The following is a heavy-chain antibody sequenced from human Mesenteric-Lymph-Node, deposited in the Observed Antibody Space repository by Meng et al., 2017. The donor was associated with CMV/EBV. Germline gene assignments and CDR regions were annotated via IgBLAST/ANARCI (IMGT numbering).Heavy chain of an antibody. CDR2: INHSGST. Sequence: QVQLTQWGTGLLKPSETLSVTCAVYGGSFSGYYWNWIRQSPEKGLEWIGEINHSGSTTYNPSFTSRIIISVDTSTNQISLNMSSVTAADTAAYYCARGSSYDILTGYFDYWGQGALVTASS. V-gene: IGHV4-34*01. D-gene: IGHD3-9*01. CDR1: GGSFSGYY. CDR3: ARGSSYDILTGYFDY. J-gene: IGHJ4*02.